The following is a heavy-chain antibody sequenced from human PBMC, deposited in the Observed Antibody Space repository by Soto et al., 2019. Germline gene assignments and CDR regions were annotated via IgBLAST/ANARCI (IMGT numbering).Heavy chain of an antibody. CDR2: ISASSSHT. CDR3: ARLRSDAFDI. J-gene: IGHJ3*02. CDR1: GFDFSYYT. D-gene: IGHD4-17*01. V-gene: IGHV3-21*02. Sequence: EVQLVESGGRLVKPGESLRLSCVASGFDFSYYTMNWVRQAPGKGLEWVSAISASSSHTYSADSVRGRFTFSRDNANNSLYLQMNNLRVEDTAVYYCARLRSDAFDIWGQGTLVTVSS.